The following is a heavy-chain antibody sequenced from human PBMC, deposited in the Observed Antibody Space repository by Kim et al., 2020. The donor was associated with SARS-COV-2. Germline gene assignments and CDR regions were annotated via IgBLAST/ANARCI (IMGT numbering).Heavy chain of an antibody. J-gene: IGHJ5*02. V-gene: IGHV4-31*03. CDR2: IYYSGST. Sequence: SETLSLTCTVSGGSISSGGYYWSWIRQHPGKGLEWIGYIYYSGSTYYNPSLKSRVTISVDTSKNQFSLKLSSVTTADTAVYYCARRGSSGGWFDPWGQGTLVTVSS. CDR3: ARRGSSGGWFDP. CDR1: GGSISSGGYY. D-gene: IGHD6-6*01.